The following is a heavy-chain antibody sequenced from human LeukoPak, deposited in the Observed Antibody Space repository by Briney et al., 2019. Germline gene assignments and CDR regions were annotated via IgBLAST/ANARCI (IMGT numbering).Heavy chain of an antibody. CDR2: IKQDGSEK. Sequence: GGSLRLSCAASGFTFSSYEMNWVRQAPGKGLEWVANIKQDGSEKYYVDSVKGRFTISRDNAKNSLYLQMNSLRAEDTAVYYCARETCKGYCSGGSLLKKNYYYYYMDVWGQGTLVTVSS. J-gene: IGHJ6*03. V-gene: IGHV3-7*01. CDR3: ARETCKGYCSGGSLLKKNYYYYYMDV. D-gene: IGHD2-15*01. CDR1: GFTFSSYE.